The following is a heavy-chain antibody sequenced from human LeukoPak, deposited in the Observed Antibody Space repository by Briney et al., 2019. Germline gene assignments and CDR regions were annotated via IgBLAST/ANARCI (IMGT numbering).Heavy chain of an antibody. CDR3: ASLKNYYDSSGNLVTDAFDI. Sequence: ASVKVSCRASGYTFTSYGITWVRQAPGQGLEWMGWISAYNGDTNYAQKLQGRVTMTTDTSTSTAYMELRSLRSDDTAVYYCASLKNYYDSSGNLVTDAFDIWGQGTMVTVSS. CDR1: GYTFTSYG. CDR2: ISAYNGDT. D-gene: IGHD3-22*01. J-gene: IGHJ3*02. V-gene: IGHV1-18*01.